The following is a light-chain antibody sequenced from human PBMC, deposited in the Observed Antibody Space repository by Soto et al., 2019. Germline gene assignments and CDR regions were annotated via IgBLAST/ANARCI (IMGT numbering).Light chain of an antibody. CDR2: RNN. CDR3: AAWDDSLSGLYV. V-gene: IGLV1-47*01. Sequence: QSVLTQPRSASGTPGQRVTISCSGSSSNIGSNYVYCYEQLPGTAPKLLIYRNNQRPSGVPDRFSGSKSGTSASLAISGLRSEDEADYYCAAWDDSLSGLYVFGTGTKVTVL. CDR1: SSNIGSNY. J-gene: IGLJ1*01.